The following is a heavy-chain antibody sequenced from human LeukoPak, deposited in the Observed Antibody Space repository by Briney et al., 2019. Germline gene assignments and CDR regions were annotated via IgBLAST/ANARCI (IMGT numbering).Heavy chain of an antibody. Sequence: ASVKVSCKASGYTFTSYGISWVRQAPGQGLEWKGWTSAYNGETNYAQNLQGRVTVTTDTSTTTAYMELRSLTSDDTAVYYCASLVGATGNWGQGTLVTVSS. J-gene: IGHJ4*02. V-gene: IGHV1-18*01. D-gene: IGHD1-26*01. CDR2: TSAYNGET. CDR1: GYTFTSYG. CDR3: ASLVGATGN.